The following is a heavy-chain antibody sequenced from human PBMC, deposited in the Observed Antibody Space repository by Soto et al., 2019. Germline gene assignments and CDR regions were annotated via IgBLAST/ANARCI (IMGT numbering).Heavy chain of an antibody. CDR1: GFTYSRDG. Sequence: PGGSLRLSCVASGFTYSRDGMHWVRQAPGKGLEWVAVISYDGSNKYYADSVKGRFTISRDNSKNTLYLQMNSLRDEDTAVYYCARVPPIVGGLDYWGQGTLVTVSS. J-gene: IGHJ4*02. CDR2: ISYDGSNK. CDR3: ARVPPIVGGLDY. D-gene: IGHD1-26*01. V-gene: IGHV3-30*03.